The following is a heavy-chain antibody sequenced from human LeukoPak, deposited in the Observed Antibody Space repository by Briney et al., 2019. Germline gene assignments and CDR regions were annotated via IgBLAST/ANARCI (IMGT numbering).Heavy chain of an antibody. J-gene: IGHJ4*02. D-gene: IGHD6-6*01. CDR3: ARHDAGIAARPFDN. CDR2: IHASGPT. Sequence: SETLSLTCTVSGGSISTYYWSWIRRPPGKGLEWIVYIHASGPTNYNPSLKSRITISVDTSKNQFSLKLSSVTAADTAVYYCARHDAGIAARPFDNWGRGTLVTDSS. V-gene: IGHV4-4*09. CDR1: GGSISTYY.